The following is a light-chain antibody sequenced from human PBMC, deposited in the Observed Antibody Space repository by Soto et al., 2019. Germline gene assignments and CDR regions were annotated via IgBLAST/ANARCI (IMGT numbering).Light chain of an antibody. V-gene: IGKV3-11*01. CDR3: QPPSNPPAT. CDR1: QSVRTY. CDR2: DAS. J-gene: IGKJ1*01. Sequence: EIVLTQSPATLSLSPGERATLSCRASQSVRTYLAWYQQKPGQAPRLLIYDASSRPTGIPARFSGSGSGTDFTLTISSLEPEYFALYSCQPPSNPPATFGQ.